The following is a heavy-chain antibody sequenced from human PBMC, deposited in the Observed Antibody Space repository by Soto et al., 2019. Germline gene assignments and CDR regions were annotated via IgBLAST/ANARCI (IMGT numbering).Heavy chain of an antibody. D-gene: IGHD3-3*01. CDR3: ARSSGGNFGIIIEGSNWFDP. Sequence: ASVKVSCKASGYTCTSYGIHWVRQAPGQRLEWMGWINAANGDTKYAQKFQGRVTMTRDTSRSTVYMELRSLRSDDTAIYYCARSSGGNFGIIIEGSNWFDPWGQGTLVTVSS. CDR2: INAANGDT. V-gene: IGHV1-3*01. J-gene: IGHJ5*02. CDR1: GYTCTSYG.